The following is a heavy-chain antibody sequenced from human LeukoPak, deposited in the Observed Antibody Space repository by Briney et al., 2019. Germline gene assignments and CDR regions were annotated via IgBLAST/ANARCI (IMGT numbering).Heavy chain of an antibody. CDR1: GFTFSSYG. Sequence: GGSLRLSCAASGFTFSSYGMHWVRQPPGKGLEWVAIIWYNGSRKYHAGSVSGRFTISRDNSKNTLYLQMDNLRVDDTAIYYCAREASGWYLAADSWGPGTLVSVSS. CDR2: IWYNGSRK. V-gene: IGHV3-33*08. J-gene: IGHJ4*02. CDR3: AREASGWYLAADS. D-gene: IGHD6-19*01.